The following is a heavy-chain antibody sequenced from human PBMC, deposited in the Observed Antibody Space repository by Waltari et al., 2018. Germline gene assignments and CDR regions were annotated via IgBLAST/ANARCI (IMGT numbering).Heavy chain of an antibody. Sequence: EVQLVESGGGRVKPGGALSPSVAASAFTFRSYRMYWVRQAPGKGLEWVSSITSSSTYTYYADSVKGRFTISRDNARNSLFVEMKSLRAEDTAVYYCARDLGSRGPRGMDVWGQGTTVIVS. V-gene: IGHV3-21*01. CDR1: AFTFRSYR. CDR3: ARDLGSRGPRGMDV. J-gene: IGHJ6*02. D-gene: IGHD2-2*01. CDR2: ITSSSTYT.